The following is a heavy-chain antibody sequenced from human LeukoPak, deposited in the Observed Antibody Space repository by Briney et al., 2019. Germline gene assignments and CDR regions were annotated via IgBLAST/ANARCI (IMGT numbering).Heavy chain of an antibody. D-gene: IGHD5-18*01. CDR1: GGSISSGSDY. J-gene: IGHJ4*02. CDR3: ASGYSYGCDY. V-gene: IGHV4-61*02. CDR2: IYTSGST. Sequence: PSETLSLTCTVSGGSISSGSDYWSWIRQPAGKGLEWIGRIYTSGSTNYNPSLKSRVTISVDTSKNQFSLKLSSVTAADTAVYYCASGYSYGCDYWGQGTLVTVSS.